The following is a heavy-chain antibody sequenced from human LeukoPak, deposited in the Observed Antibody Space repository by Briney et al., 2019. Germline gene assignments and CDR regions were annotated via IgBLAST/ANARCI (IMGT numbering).Heavy chain of an antibody. CDR3: ARGRSNCSGGSCPAGYFDY. CDR1: GGSFSGYY. CDR2: INHSGST. Sequence: PSETLSLTCAVYGGSFSGYYWSWIRQHPGKGLEWIGEINHSGSTNCNPSLKSRVTISVDTSKNQFSLKLSSVTAADTAVYYCARGRSNCSGGSCPAGYFDYWGQGTLVTVSS. J-gene: IGHJ4*02. V-gene: IGHV4-34*01. D-gene: IGHD2-15*01.